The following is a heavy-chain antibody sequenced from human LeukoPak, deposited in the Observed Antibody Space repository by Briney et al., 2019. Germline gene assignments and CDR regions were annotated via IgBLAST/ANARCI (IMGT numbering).Heavy chain of an antibody. CDR3: APLTGDEHYFDS. CDR1: GYSFTSYW. CDR2: INPIFGGT. J-gene: IGHJ4*02. V-gene: IGHV1-2*02. D-gene: IGHD7-27*01. Sequence: GESLKISCKGSGYSFTSYWIGWVRQAPGQGLEWLGWINPIFGGTNYAQKFQGRVTMTTDTSISTAYMELSRLRSDDTAVYYCAPLTGDEHYFDSWGQGTLVSVSS.